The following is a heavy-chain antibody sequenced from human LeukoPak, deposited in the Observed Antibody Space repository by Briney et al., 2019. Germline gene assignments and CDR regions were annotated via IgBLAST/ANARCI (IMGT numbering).Heavy chain of an antibody. V-gene: IGHV1-69*05. Sequence: ASVKVSCKASGGTFSSYGISWVRQAPGQGLEWMGGIIPIFGAANYAQKFQGRVTITTDESTRTAYMELSSLRSDDTAVYYCAVNDYNKNFDYWGQGTLVTVSS. CDR3: AVNDYNKNFDY. D-gene: IGHD4-11*01. CDR2: IIPIFGAA. CDR1: GGTFSSYG. J-gene: IGHJ4*02.